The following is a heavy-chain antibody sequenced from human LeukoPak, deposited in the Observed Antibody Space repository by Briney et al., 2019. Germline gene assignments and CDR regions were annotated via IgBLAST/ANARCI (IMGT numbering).Heavy chain of an antibody. CDR1: GFTFSSYA. Sequence: GGSLRLSCAASGFTFSSYAMSWVRQAPGKGLEWVSTISGRGDSTWYADSVKGRFSISRDNSKNTLYLQMNSLRVEDTAVYYCARDPGYAIYYFDYWGQGTLVTVSS. D-gene: IGHD3-9*01. CDR3: ARDPGYAIYYFDY. V-gene: IGHV3-23*01. CDR2: ISGRGDST. J-gene: IGHJ4*02.